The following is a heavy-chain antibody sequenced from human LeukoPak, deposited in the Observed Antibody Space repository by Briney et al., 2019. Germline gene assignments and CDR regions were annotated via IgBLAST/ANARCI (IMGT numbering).Heavy chain of an antibody. CDR3: ARDLGRYCSSTSCYSPGWFDP. V-gene: IGHV4-61*02. D-gene: IGHD2-2*02. Sequence: SETLSLTCTVSGGSISSGSYYWSWIRQPAGKGLEWIGRIYTSGSTNYNPSLKSRVTMSVDTSKNQFSLKLSSVTAADTAVYYCARDLGRYCSSTSCYSPGWFDPWGRGTLVTVSS. CDR1: GGSISSGSYY. CDR2: IYTSGST. J-gene: IGHJ5*02.